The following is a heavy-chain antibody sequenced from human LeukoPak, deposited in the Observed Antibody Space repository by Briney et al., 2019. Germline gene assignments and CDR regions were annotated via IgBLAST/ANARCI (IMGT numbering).Heavy chain of an antibody. V-gene: IGHV4-30-2*01. D-gene: IGHD3-3*01. CDR2: IYHSGST. CDR1: GGSISSGGYS. J-gene: IGHJ5*02. CDR3: ARTFGVVPDFDP. Sequence: SETLSLTCAVSGGSISSGGYSWSWIRQPPGKGLEWIGYIYHSGSTYYNPSLKRRVTISVDRSKNQFSLKLSSLTAADTAVYYCARTFGVVPDFDPWGQGTLVTVSS.